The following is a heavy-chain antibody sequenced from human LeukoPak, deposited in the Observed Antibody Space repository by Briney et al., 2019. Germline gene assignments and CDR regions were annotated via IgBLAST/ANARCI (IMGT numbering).Heavy chain of an antibody. Sequence: PSETLSLTCTVSGGSISSSSYYWGWIRQPPGKGLEWIGSIYYSGSTYYNPSLKSRVTISVDTSKNQFSLKLSSVTAADTAVYYCARDLHYSGSLDYWGQGTLVTVSS. J-gene: IGHJ4*02. D-gene: IGHD1-26*01. CDR3: ARDLHYSGSLDY. CDR2: IYYSGST. V-gene: IGHV4-39*07. CDR1: GGSISSSSYY.